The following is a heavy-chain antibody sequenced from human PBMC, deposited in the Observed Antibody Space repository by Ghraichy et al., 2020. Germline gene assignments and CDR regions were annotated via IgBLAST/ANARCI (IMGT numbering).Heavy chain of an antibody. V-gene: IGHV3-23*01. CDR3: AKVCGYCSGGTAPSY. CDR1: GFTFANHA. D-gene: IGHD2-15*01. CDR2: ISGSGSKT. J-gene: IGHJ4*02. Sequence: GGSLRLSCAASGFTFANHAMSWVRQAPGKGLEWVSAISGSGSKTYHADSVKGRFTISRDNSKNTLYLQMNSLRADDTALYYCAKVCGYCSGGTAPSYWGPGTLVTVSS.